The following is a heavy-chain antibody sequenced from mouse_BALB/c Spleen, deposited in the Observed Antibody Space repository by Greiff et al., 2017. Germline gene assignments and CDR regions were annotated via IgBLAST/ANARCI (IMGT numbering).Heavy chain of an antibody. J-gene: IGHJ2*01. D-gene: IGHD2-14*01. CDR3: SALYRCDGGDFDY. V-gene: IGHV14-4*02. Sequence: EVKLQESGAELVRSGASVKLSCTASGFNIKDYYMHWVKQRPEQGLEWIGWIDPENGDTEYAPKFQGKATMTADTSSNTAYLQLSSLTSEDTTVYYGSALYRCDGGDFDYWGQGTTLTVSS. CDR2: IDPENGDT. CDR1: GFNIKDYY.